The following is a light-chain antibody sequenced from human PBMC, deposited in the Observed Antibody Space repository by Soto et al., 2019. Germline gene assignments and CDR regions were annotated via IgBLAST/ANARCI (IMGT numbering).Light chain of an antibody. CDR1: QSISTF. CDR2: AAS. CDR3: QQSYSPPYT. J-gene: IGKJ2*01. V-gene: IGKV1-39*01. Sequence: DIQMTQSPSSLSASVGDRVTITCRASQSISTFPNWYQQKSGKATKLLIYAASSLVDGVPSRFSGSGSGTDFTLTISSLQPEDFATYYWQQSYSPPYTFGRGTKLEIK.